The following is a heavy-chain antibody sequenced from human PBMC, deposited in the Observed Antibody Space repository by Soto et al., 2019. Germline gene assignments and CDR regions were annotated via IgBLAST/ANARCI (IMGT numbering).Heavy chain of an antibody. CDR3: ATQTISYCLDI. J-gene: IGHJ6*02. D-gene: IGHD3-3*01. Sequence: QVQLQESGPGLVLPSGTLSLTCGVSGDSITSRNWWAWVRQPPGKGLEWIGEMHYDGTTNYNPSLKSLVITSIDTTRNQFSLRLKSLTAADTALYYFATQTISYCLDIWGQGTMVTVSS. V-gene: IGHV4-4*02. CDR2: MHYDGTT. CDR1: GDSITSRNW.